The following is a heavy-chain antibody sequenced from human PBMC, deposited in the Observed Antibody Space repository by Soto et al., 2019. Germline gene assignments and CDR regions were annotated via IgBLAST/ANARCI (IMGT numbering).Heavy chain of an antibody. CDR3: ARDRIERGAAAGPFDY. D-gene: IGHD6-13*01. Sequence: TRCLTYSVSGVSISSGVDYWSWNRQPPGKGLEWIGYIYYSGSTYYNPSLKSRVTISVDTSKNQFSLKLSSVTAADTAVYYCARDRIERGAAAGPFDYWGQGTLVTVSS. CDR2: IYYSGST. V-gene: IGHV4-31*03. J-gene: IGHJ4*02. CDR1: GVSISSGVDY.